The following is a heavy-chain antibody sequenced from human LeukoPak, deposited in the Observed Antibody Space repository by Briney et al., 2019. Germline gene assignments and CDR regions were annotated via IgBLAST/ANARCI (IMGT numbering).Heavy chain of an antibody. D-gene: IGHD3-10*01. CDR2: INPNSGGT. Sequence: GASVKVSCKASGYTFTGYYMHWVRQAPGQGLEWMGWINPNSGGTNYAQKFQGRVTMTRDTSISTAYMELSRLRSDDTAVYYCARGYGSGSYYLGYWGQGTLVTVSS. J-gene: IGHJ4*02. CDR1: GYTFTGYY. V-gene: IGHV1-2*02. CDR3: ARGYGSGSYYLGY.